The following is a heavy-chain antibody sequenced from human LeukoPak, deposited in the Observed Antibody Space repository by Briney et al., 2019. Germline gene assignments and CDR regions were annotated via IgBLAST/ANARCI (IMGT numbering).Heavy chain of an antibody. V-gene: IGHV3-13*01. CDR1: GFTLGSHD. Sequence: GGSLRLSCTASGFTLGSHDMHWVRQTTGGGLEWVAAIASGFQTFYAGSVKGRFTVSREDAKNSLYLQMNSLRAGDTAVYYCVREARGYHYTYFDYWGQGTLVTVSS. CDR2: IASGFQT. CDR3: VREARGYHYTYFDY. J-gene: IGHJ4*02. D-gene: IGHD5-18*01.